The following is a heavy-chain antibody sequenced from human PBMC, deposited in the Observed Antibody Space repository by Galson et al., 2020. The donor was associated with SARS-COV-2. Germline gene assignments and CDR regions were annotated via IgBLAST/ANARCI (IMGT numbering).Heavy chain of an antibody. J-gene: IGHJ6*02. D-gene: IGHD1-26*01. CDR1: GFTFSSYA. CDR2: ISGSGGST. Sequence: GGSLRLSCAASGFTFSSYAMSWVRQAPGKGLEWVSAISGSGGSTYYADSVKGRFTISRDNSKNTLYLQMNSLRAEDTAVYYCAKAGGGSYAPYYYYGMDVWGQGTTVTVSS. V-gene: IGHV3-23*01. CDR3: AKAGGGSYAPYYYYGMDV.